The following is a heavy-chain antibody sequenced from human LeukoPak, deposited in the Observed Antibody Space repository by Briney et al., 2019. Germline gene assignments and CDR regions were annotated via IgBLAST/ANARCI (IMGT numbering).Heavy chain of an antibody. J-gene: IGHJ4*02. V-gene: IGHV1-18*01. D-gene: IGHD6-19*01. CDR1: GYTFTNYG. CDR3: ARRSTLYSSGRFYFDY. Sequence: ASVKVSCKASGYTFTNYGITWVRQAPGQGLEWMGWISAHDGTRNYALKHEDRVTMTTGTSTSTAYMELRGLRSDGTAVYYCARRSTLYSSGRFYFDYWGQGTLVTVSS. CDR2: ISAHDGTR.